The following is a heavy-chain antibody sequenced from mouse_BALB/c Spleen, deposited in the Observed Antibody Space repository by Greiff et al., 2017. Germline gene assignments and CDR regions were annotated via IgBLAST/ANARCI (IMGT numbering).Heavy chain of an antibody. Sequence: EVQLVESGAELVRSGASVKLSCTASGFNIKDYYMHWVKQRPEQGLEWIGWIDPENGDTEYAPKFQGKATMTADTSSNTAYLQLSSLTSEDTAVYYCNACGYDVGAWFAYWGQGTLVTVSA. CDR2: IDPENGDT. J-gene: IGHJ3*01. D-gene: IGHD2-14*01. V-gene: IGHV14-4*02. CDR1: GFNIKDYY. CDR3: NACGYDVGAWFAY.